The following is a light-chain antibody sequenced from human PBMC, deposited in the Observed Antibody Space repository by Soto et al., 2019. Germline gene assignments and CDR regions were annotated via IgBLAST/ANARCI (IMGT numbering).Light chain of an antibody. J-gene: IGKJ1*01. Sequence: DIQMTQSPSSLSASVGDRVTITCRASQSITTYLNWYQQKPGKAPNLLIYGASSLQSGVPSRFTGSGSGTDFTLTISSLQPVDFATYHCQQSYSTPWTFGQGTKVEIK. CDR3: QQSYSTPWT. CDR1: QSITTY. V-gene: IGKV1-39*01. CDR2: GAS.